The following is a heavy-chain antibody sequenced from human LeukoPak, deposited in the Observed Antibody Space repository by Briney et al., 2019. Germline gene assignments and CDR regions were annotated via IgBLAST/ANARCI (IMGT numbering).Heavy chain of an antibody. CDR1: GFTFSSYS. Sequence: PGGSLRLSCAASGFTFSSYSMNWVRQAPGKGLEWVSSISSSSSYIYYADSVKGRFTISRDNAKNSLYLQMNSLRAEDTAVYYCASLEVPQVPTDAFDIWGRGTMVTVSS. CDR3: ASLEVPQVPTDAFDI. J-gene: IGHJ3*02. V-gene: IGHV3-21*01. D-gene: IGHD2-2*01. CDR2: ISSSSSYI.